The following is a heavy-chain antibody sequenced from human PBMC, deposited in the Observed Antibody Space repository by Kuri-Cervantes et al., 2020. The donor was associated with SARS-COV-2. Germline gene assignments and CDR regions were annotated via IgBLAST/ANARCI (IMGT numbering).Heavy chain of an antibody. CDR2: IYYSGST. CDR1: GGSISSSSHY. D-gene: IGHD6-13*01. J-gene: IGHJ4*02. V-gene: IGHV4-61*05. Sequence: GSLRLSCTVSGGSISSSSHYWGWIRQPPGKGLEWIGYIYYSGSTNYNPSLKSRVTISVDTSKNQFSLKLSSVTAADTAVYYCARGSSPTALIDYWGQGTLVTVSS. CDR3: ARGSSPTALIDY.